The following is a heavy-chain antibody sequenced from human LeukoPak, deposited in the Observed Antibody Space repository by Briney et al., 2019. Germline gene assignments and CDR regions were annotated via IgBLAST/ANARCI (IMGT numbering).Heavy chain of an antibody. CDR1: GGSIRSGGYY. CDR2: IYTSGNT. V-gene: IGHV4-31*01. CDR3: ARGGGSYWYFDL. J-gene: IGHJ2*01. D-gene: IGHD1-26*01. Sequence: SETLSLTCSVSGGSIRSGGYYWSWIRQHPGKGLEWIGFIYTSGNTNYNPSLKSQISMSVDTSKNQFSLKASSVTAADTAVYYCARGGGSYWYFDLWGRGTLVTVSS.